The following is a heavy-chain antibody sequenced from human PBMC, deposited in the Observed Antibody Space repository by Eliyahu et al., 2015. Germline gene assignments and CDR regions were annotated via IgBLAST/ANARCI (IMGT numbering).Heavy chain of an antibody. V-gene: IGHV3-33*08. CDR3: ARDHDYSGNYLED. J-gene: IGHJ4*02. CDR1: GFTFSDSA. Sequence: QVRLVESGGGVVQPGRSLRLSCSXXGFTFSDSAMHWVRQAPGKGLEWXAXIWYDGSNQYYXDSVKXRFTISRDNSKNTVXLQMNSLRGEDTAIYYCARDHDYSGNYLEDWGQGTLVAVSS. CDR2: IWYDGSNQ. D-gene: IGHD4-23*01.